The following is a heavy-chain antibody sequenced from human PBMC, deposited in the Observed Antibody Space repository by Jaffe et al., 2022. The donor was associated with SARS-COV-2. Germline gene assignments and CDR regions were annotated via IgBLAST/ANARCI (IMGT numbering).Heavy chain of an antibody. V-gene: IGHV3-30*04. J-gene: IGHJ4*02. D-gene: IGHD3-10*01. CDR2: ISSDERNK. CDR3: ARDNPDSPGSLDY. Sequence: QVHLVESGGGVVQPGRSLRLSCAASGFTFSSYPMHWVRQAPGKGLEWVAVISSDERNKYLGDSVKGRFTNSRDDSKNTLYLQMNSLRPEDTAVYYCARDNPDSPGSLDYWGQGTLVTVAS. CDR1: GFTFSSYP.